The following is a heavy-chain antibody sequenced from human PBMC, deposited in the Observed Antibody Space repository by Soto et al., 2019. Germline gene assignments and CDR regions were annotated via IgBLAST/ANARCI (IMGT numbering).Heavy chain of an antibody. Sequence: SGTLSLTCAVSGGTISSYYRSWIRQPTGKGLEWIGYIYYSGSTNYNPSLKSRVTISVDTSKNQFSLKLSSVTAADTAVYYCARHKGTMVRGVTNYYYYYMDVWAKGTTVNGSS. J-gene: IGHJ6*03. CDR2: IYYSGST. D-gene: IGHD3-10*01. V-gene: IGHV4-59*08. CDR1: GGTISSYY. CDR3: ARHKGTMVRGVTNYYYYYMDV.